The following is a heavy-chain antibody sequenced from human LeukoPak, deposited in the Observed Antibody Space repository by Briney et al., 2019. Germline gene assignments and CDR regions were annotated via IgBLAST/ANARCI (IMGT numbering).Heavy chain of an antibody. Sequence: PSETLSLTCTVSGGSISSYYWSWIRQPPGEGREWMGYIYYSGSTNYNPSLKSRVTISVDTSKNQISLKLSSVTAADTAVYYCARDRVLRYFDWLPAYYYYYGMDVWGQGTTVTVSS. V-gene: IGHV4-59*01. CDR1: GGSISSYY. J-gene: IGHJ6*02. CDR3: ARDRVLRYFDWLPAYYYYYGMDV. D-gene: IGHD3-9*01. CDR2: IYYSGST.